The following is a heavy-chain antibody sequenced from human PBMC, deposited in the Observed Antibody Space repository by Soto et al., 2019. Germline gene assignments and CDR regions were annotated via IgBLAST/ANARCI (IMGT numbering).Heavy chain of an antibody. Sequence: SETLSLTCTVSGGSMISYYWSWIRQSPGRGLEWIGFIYYAGSTKYNPSLNSRVTISVDTSKNQFSLTVTSVTAADTAVYYCARDVAPDYYDSSGYHNWFDPWGQGTLVTVSS. CDR2: IYYAGST. J-gene: IGHJ5*02. CDR3: ARDVAPDYYDSSGYHNWFDP. D-gene: IGHD3-22*01. CDR1: GGSMISYY. V-gene: IGHV4-59*12.